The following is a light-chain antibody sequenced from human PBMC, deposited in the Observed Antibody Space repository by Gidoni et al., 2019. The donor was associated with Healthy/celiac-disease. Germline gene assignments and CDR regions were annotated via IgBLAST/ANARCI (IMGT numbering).Light chain of an antibody. J-gene: IGKJ5*01. CDR2: AAS. CDR3: QQSYSTLPIT. CDR1: QTISSY. Sequence: DIQMTQSPSSLSASVGDRVTITCRASQTISSYLNWYQQKPGKAPKLLIYAASSVQSWVPSRFSGSGSGTDFTLTISSLQPEDFATYYCQQSYSTLPITFGQGTRLEIK. V-gene: IGKV1-39*01.